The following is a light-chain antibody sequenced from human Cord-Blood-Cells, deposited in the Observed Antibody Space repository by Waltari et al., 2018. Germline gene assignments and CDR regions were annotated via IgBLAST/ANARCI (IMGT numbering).Light chain of an antibody. CDR1: SSNTGSNT. J-gene: IGLJ2*01. CDR2: SNN. Sequence: QSVLTQPPSASGTPGQRVTIPCSGSSSNTGSNTVNWYQQLPGTAPKPLIYSNNPRPSGVPDRFSGPKSGTSASLAISGLQSEDEADYYCAAWDDSLNGVVFGGGTKLTVL. V-gene: IGLV1-44*01. CDR3: AAWDDSLNGVV.